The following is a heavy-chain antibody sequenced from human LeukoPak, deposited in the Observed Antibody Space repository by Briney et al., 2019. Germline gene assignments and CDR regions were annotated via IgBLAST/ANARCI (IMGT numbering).Heavy chain of an antibody. Sequence: GGSLRLSCAGSGFALKSYSLSWVRQAPGKGLEWVSSISSTSAYIYYADSVKGRFTISRDNVDNVVYLQMNSLGAEDTAVYYCASSLGYDILTYYFDYWGQGTLVTVSS. V-gene: IGHV3-21*01. CDR2: ISSTSAYI. D-gene: IGHD3-9*01. CDR1: GFALKSYS. J-gene: IGHJ4*02. CDR3: ASSLGYDILTYYFDY.